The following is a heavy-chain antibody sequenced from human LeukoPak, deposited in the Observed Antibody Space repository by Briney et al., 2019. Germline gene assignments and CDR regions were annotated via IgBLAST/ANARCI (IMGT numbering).Heavy chain of an antibody. V-gene: IGHV1-69*13. D-gene: IGHD3-16*02. J-gene: IGHJ4*02. CDR1: GGTFSSYA. CDR2: IIPIFGTA. Sequence: SVKVSCKASGGTFSSYAISWVRQAPGQGLEWMGGIIPIFGTANYAQKFQGRVTIAADESTSTAYMELSSLRSEDTAVYYCARDRAYDYVWGSYRLFDYWGQGTLVTVSS. CDR3: ARDRAYDYVWGSYRLFDY.